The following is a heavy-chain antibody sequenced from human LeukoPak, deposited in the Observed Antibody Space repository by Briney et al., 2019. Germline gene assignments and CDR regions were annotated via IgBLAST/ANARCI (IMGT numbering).Heavy chain of an antibody. Sequence: SETLSLTCTVSGGSVSSGSYYWSWIRQPPGKGLEWIGYIYYSGSTNYNPSLKSRVTISVDTSKNQFSLKLSSVTAADTAVYYCAREGRGQTGFDYWGQGTLVTVSS. CDR3: AREGRGQTGFDY. CDR1: GGSVSSGSYY. J-gene: IGHJ4*02. CDR2: IYYSGST. V-gene: IGHV4-61*01. D-gene: IGHD3-10*01.